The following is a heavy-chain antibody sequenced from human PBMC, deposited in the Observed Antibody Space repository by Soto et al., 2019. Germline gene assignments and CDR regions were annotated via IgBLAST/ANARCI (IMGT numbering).Heavy chain of an antibody. Sequence: SGPPLLNPPCTLTLTYTFSFFSRITSGVGVGCIRQPPGKALEWLALIYWNDDKRYSPSLKSRLTINKETSKNQVVLTMTNMEPVETDTYYCEQLSYDSSGNRIGEFEYWGQGTLVTVSS. CDR2: IYWNDDK. D-gene: IGHD3-22*01. CDR3: EQLSYDSSGNRIGEFEY. J-gene: IGHJ4*02. CDR1: FFSRITSGVG. V-gene: IGHV2-5*01.